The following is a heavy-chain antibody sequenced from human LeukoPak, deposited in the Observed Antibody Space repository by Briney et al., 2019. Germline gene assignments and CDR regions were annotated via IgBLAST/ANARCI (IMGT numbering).Heavy chain of an antibody. CDR2: INHSGST. CDR3: ARGKGHYDFWSGYYKSYYYYYMDV. V-gene: IGHV4-39*07. CDR1: GGSISSSSYY. D-gene: IGHD3-3*01. Sequence: SETLSLTCSVSGGSISSSSYYWGWIRQPPGKGLEWIGEINHSGSTNYNPSLKSRVTISVDTSKNQFSLKLSSVTAADTAVYYCARGKGHYDFWSGYYKSYYYYYMDVWGKGATVTVSS. J-gene: IGHJ6*03.